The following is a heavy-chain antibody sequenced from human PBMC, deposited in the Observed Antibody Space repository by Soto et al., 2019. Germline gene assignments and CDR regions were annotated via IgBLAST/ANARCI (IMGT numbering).Heavy chain of an antibody. CDR2: ISWNDDK. D-gene: IGHD3-22*01. V-gene: IGHV2-5*01. CDR1: GFSLSTSGVG. Sequence: SGPTLVNPTQTLTLTCTFSGFSLSTSGVGVGWIRQPPGKALQWLALISWNDDKRYSPSLKNRLTVTKDSSRNQVVLTLTNVDPADTGTYFCVHRGDCRDSSGFSPPYFDYWGQGTLVTVSS. J-gene: IGHJ4*02. CDR3: VHRGDCRDSSGFSPPYFDY.